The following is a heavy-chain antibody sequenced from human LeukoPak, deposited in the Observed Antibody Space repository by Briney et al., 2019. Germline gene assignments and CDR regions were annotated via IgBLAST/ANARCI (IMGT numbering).Heavy chain of an antibody. D-gene: IGHD2-15*01. CDR3: ARAQRDLGYCSGGSCYVQYY. J-gene: IGHJ4*02. CDR2: INPNSGGT. V-gene: IGHV1-2*02. Sequence: GESLKISCKGSGYSFTSYYMHWVRQAPGQGLEWMGWINPNSGGTNYAQKFQGRVTMTRDTSISTAYMELSRLRSDDTAVYYCARAQRDLGYCSGGSCYVQYYWGQGTLVTVSS. CDR1: GYSFTSYY.